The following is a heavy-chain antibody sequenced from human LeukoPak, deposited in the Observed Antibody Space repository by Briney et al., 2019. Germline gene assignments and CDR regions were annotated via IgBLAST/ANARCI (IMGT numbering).Heavy chain of an antibody. CDR3: AKDLVVVVVAATPSQGNY. V-gene: IGHV3-23*01. J-gene: IGHJ4*02. D-gene: IGHD2-15*01. CDR1: GFTFSSYA. CDR2: ISGSGGST. Sequence: PGGSLRLSCAASGFTFSSYAMSWVRQAPGKGLEWVSAISGSGGSTYYADSVKGRFTITRDNSKNTLVLQMNSLRAEDTAVYYCAKDLVVVVVAATPSQGNYWGQGTLVTVSS.